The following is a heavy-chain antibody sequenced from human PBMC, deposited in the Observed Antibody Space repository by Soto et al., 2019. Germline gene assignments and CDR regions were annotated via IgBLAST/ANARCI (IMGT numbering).Heavy chain of an antibody. V-gene: IGHV1-69*13. CDR1: GGTFSSYA. CDR3: ARPRRGLYYYYGMDV. Sequence: WASVKVSCKASGGTFSSYAISWVRQAPGQGLEWMGGIIPIFGTANYAQKFQGRVTITADESTSTAYMELSSLRSEDTAVYYCARPRRGLYYYYGMDVWGQGTTVTVSS. J-gene: IGHJ6*02. D-gene: IGHD3-16*01. CDR2: IIPIFGTA.